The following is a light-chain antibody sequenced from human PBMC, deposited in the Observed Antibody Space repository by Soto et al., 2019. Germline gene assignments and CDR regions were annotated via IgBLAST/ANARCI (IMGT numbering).Light chain of an antibody. CDR3: AAWDDSLSGWV. Sequence: QSVLTQPPSASGTPGQRVTISCSGSSSNIGSNTVNWFQQVPGTAPKVLIYTNNQRPSGVPDRFSGSKSGTSASLAISGLRSEDEADYYCAAWDDSLSGWVFGGGTKLTVL. V-gene: IGLV1-44*01. J-gene: IGLJ3*02. CDR2: TNN. CDR1: SSNIGSNT.